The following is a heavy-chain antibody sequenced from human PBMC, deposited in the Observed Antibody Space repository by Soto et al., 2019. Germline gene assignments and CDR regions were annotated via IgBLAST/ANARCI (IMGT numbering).Heavy chain of an antibody. CDR2: ISGSGGST. CDR1: GFTFSSYA. D-gene: IGHD2-2*01. Sequence: GGSLRLSCAASGFTFSSYAMSWVRQAPGKGLEWVSAISGSGGSTYYADSVKGRFTISRENSKNTMYLQMNSLRAEDTAVYYCANPPTIVVVPAADFDYWGQGTLVTVSS. V-gene: IGHV3-23*01. J-gene: IGHJ4*02. CDR3: ANPPTIVVVPAADFDY.